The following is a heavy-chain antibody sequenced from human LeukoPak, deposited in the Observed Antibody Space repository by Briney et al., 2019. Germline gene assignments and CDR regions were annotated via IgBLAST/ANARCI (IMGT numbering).Heavy chain of an antibody. V-gene: IGHV3-23*01. CDR1: GFTFSSYA. D-gene: IGHD2-2*01. Sequence: QSGGSLRLSCAASGFTFSSYAMSWVRQAPGKGLEWVSGISGSGGSTYYADSVKGRFTISRDNSKNTLYLQMNSLRAEATAVYYCAKASGVVVVPAAIDYWGQGTLVTVSS. CDR3: AKASGVVVVPAAIDY. CDR2: ISGSGGST. J-gene: IGHJ4*02.